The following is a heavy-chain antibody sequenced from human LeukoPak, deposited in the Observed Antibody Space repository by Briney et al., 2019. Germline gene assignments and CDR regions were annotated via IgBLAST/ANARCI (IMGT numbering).Heavy chain of an antibody. Sequence: SETLSLSCTVSGGSISSYYWSWIRQPPGKGLEWIGYIYYSGSTNYNPSLKSRVTISVDTSKNQFSLKLSSVTAADTAVYYCARQGTTMTSTTYYFDYWGQGTLVTVSS. CDR1: GGSISSYY. V-gene: IGHV4-59*08. CDR3: ARQGTTMTSTTYYFDY. CDR2: IYYSGST. D-gene: IGHD4-17*01. J-gene: IGHJ4*02.